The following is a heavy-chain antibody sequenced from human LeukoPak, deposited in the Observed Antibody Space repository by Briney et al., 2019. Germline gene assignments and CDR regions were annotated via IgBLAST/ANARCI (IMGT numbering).Heavy chain of an antibody. CDR2: ISGGDIST. CDR3: AKTVAGTLNWFDP. Sequence: GGSLRLSCAASGFTFSDYYMSWIRQAPGKGLEWVSSISGGDISTYYADSVTGRFTISRDNSKNTLYLQMNNLRAEDTAVYYCAKTVAGTLNWFDPWGQGTLVTVSS. D-gene: IGHD6-19*01. CDR1: GFTFSDYY. J-gene: IGHJ5*02. V-gene: IGHV3-23*01.